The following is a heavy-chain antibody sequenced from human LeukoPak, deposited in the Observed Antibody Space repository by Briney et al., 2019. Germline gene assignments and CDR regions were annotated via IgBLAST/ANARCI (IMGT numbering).Heavy chain of an antibody. CDR1: GFTFSNYW. CDR3: ARLKDAVTIFDC. D-gene: IGHD4-17*01. Sequence: GGSLRLSCIASGFTFSNYWMSWVRQAPGKGLEWVASIKEDGSDKYYVDSVKGRFTISRYNTKNSLFVQMSSLRAEDTAVYYCARLKDAVTIFDCWGQGILVTVSS. V-gene: IGHV3-7*01. J-gene: IGHJ5*01. CDR2: IKEDGSDK.